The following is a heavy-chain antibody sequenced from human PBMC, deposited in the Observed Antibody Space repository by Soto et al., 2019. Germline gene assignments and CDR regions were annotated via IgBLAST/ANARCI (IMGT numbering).Heavy chain of an antibody. V-gene: IGHV4-31*03. CDR1: GGSISSGGYY. Sequence: ASETLSLTCTVSGGSISSGGYYWSWIRQHPGKGLEWIGYIYYSGSTYYNPSLKSRVTISVDTSKNQFSLKLSSVTAADTAVYYCALENSSSSLDYWGQGTLVTVSS. D-gene: IGHD6-6*01. CDR3: ALENSSSSLDY. J-gene: IGHJ4*02. CDR2: IYYSGST.